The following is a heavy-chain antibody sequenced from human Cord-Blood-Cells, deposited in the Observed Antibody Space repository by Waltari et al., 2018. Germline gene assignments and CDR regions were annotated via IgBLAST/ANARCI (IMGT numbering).Heavy chain of an antibody. CDR2: INHSGST. Sequence: QVQLQQWGAGLLKPSETLSLTCAVYGGYFSGYYWSWIRQPPGKGLEWIGEINHSGSTNYNPSLKSRVTISVDTSKNQFSLKLSSVTAADTAVYYCARGINCSSTSCYWFDPWGQGTLVTVSS. CDR1: GGYFSGYY. CDR3: ARGINCSSTSCYWFDP. J-gene: IGHJ5*02. V-gene: IGHV4-34*01. D-gene: IGHD2-2*01.